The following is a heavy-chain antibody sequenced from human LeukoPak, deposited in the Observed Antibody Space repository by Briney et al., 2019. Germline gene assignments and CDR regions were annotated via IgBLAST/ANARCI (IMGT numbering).Heavy chain of an antibody. V-gene: IGHV3-23*01. D-gene: IGHD3-22*01. CDR1: GFTFSSYA. Sequence: GGSLRLSCAASGFTFSSYAMSWVRQAPGKGLEWVSAISGSGGSTYYADSVKGRFTISRDNAKNSLYLQMNSLRAEDTAVYYCARGTPAYYYGSSDYHYAHFDYWGQGTLVTVSS. J-gene: IGHJ4*02. CDR2: ISGSGGST. CDR3: ARGTPAYYYGSSDYHYAHFDY.